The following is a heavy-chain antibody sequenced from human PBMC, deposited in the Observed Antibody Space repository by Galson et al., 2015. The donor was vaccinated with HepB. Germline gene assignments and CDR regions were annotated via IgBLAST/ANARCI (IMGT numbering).Heavy chain of an antibody. CDR2: IIPIFGTA. V-gene: IGHV1-69*13. CDR3: AAYYYDSSGYQIYAFDI. CDR1: GGTFSSYA. D-gene: IGHD3-22*01. Sequence: SVKVSCKASGGTFSSYAISWVRQAPGQGLEWMGGIIPIFGTANYAQKFQGRVTITAGESTSTAYMELSSLRSEDTAVYYCAAYYYDSSGYQIYAFDIWGQGTMVTVSS. J-gene: IGHJ3*02.